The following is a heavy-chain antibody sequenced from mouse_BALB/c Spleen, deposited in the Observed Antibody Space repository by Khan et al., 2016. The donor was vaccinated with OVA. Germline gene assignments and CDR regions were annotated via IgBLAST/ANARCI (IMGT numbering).Heavy chain of an antibody. CDR1: GYTFPDYA. J-gene: IGHJ3*01. Sequence: QIQLVQSGPELVRPGVSVKISCKGSGYTFPDYAMHWVKQSHAKSLEWIGVISTYYGHTDYNQKFKGKATMTVDKSSSTAYMELARLTSEDSAIYYCARGGRFAYWGQGTLVTVSA. CDR3: ARGGRFAY. V-gene: IGHV1S137*01. D-gene: IGHD3-3*01. CDR2: ISTYYGHT.